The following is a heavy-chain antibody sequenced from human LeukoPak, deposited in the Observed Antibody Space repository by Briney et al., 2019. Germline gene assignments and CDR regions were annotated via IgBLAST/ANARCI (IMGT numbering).Heavy chain of an antibody. Sequence: GGSLRLSCAASGFTFSSYSMNWARQAPGKGLEWVSSISSSSSYIYYADSVKGRFTISRDNAKNSLYLQMNSLRAEDTAVYYCARDFTMARDAFDIWGQGTMVTVSS. J-gene: IGHJ3*02. V-gene: IGHV3-21*01. CDR3: ARDFTMARDAFDI. CDR2: ISSSSSYI. CDR1: GFTFSSYS. D-gene: IGHD3-10*01.